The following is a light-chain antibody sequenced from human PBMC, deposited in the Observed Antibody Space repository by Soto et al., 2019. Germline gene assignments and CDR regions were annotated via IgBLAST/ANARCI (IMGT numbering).Light chain of an antibody. CDR1: QSVSSNF. CDR2: GAS. Sequence: EIVLTQSPGTLSLSPGDRATLSCRASQSVSSNFLAWYQQKPGQAPRLLVYGASIRATGIPEGFSGSGSGTDLTLTIRGLGPEECSKLLRQLHGSSARTFGRGTKVEIK. CDR3: QLHGSSART. J-gene: IGKJ1*01. V-gene: IGKV3-20*01.